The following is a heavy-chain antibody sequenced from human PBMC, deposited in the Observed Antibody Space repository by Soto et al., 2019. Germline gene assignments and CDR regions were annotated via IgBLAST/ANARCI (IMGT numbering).Heavy chain of an antibody. Sequence: QVQLLQSGAEVKKPGSSVRVSCEASGGTFRTYAISWVRQAPGQGLEWMGEIIPIFGTVNYAQKFQGRVTITADESTTTVDMDLRSLRSEVTAVYYCAKGAVAGTPTSYYYYGMDVWGQGTTVTVAS. D-gene: IGHD6-19*01. CDR2: IIPIFGTV. V-gene: IGHV1-69*12. CDR1: GGTFRTYA. J-gene: IGHJ6*02. CDR3: AKGAVAGTPTSYYYYGMDV.